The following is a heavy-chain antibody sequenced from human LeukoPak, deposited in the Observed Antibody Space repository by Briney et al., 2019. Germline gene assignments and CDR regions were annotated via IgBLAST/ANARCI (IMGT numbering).Heavy chain of an antibody. Sequence: GGSLRLSCDASGFILTSYDIHWVRQTPGKGLEWVAFLRSDGKTYNYADSVKGRFILSRDSSKNTLHLQLNTLRPEDTAVYYCARDLWASDGTGIYYYGLVDGFEIWGQGTMVTVSS. CDR1: GFILTSYD. CDR2: LRSDGKTY. V-gene: IGHV3-30*02. J-gene: IGHJ3*02. CDR3: ARDLWASDGTGIYYYGLVDGFEI. D-gene: IGHD3-16*01.